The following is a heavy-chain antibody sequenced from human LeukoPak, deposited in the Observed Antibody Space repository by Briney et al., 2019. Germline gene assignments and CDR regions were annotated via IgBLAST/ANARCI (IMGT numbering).Heavy chain of an antibody. D-gene: IGHD3-10*01. CDR3: ARHGRSGSATRAFDI. CDR1: GDSISSTTYY. Sequence: SETLSLTCSVSGDSISSTTYYWGWIRQPPGKGLEWIAPIYYAGATYYNPSLRSRVTISVDTSKNHFSLNLSPVTAADTAVYYCARHGRSGSATRAFDIWGRGTVVTVSS. J-gene: IGHJ3*02. CDR2: IYYAGAT. V-gene: IGHV4-39*01.